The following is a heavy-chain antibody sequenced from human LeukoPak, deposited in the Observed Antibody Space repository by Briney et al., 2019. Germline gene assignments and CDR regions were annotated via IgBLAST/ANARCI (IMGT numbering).Heavy chain of an antibody. CDR3: ARDGVATKYYYGTDV. CDR1: GFTFSSYA. CDR2: ISYDGSNK. J-gene: IGHJ6*02. V-gene: IGHV3-30-3*01. Sequence: GRSLRLSCAASGFTFSSYAMHWVRQAPGKGLEWVAAISYDGSNKYYADSVKGRFTISRENSKNTLYLQMNSLRAEDTAVYYCARDGVATKYYYGTDVWGQGTTVTVSS. D-gene: IGHD5-12*01.